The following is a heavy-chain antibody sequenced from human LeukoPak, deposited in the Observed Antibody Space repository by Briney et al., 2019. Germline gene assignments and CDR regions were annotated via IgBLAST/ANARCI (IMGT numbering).Heavy chain of an antibody. Sequence: GGSLRLSCAASRFTISSYAMSWVRQAPGKGLEWVSGISGSSGSTYYADSVKGRFTIARDKSKNTVYLQMNSLRAEDTAVYYCAKSGLNRFDYWGQGTLVTVSS. CDR3: AKSGLNRFDY. CDR2: ISGSSGST. V-gene: IGHV3-23*01. D-gene: IGHD2-15*01. CDR1: RFTISSYA. J-gene: IGHJ4*02.